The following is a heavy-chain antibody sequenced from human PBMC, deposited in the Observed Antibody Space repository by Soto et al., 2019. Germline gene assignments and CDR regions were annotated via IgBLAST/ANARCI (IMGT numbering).Heavy chain of an antibody. V-gene: IGHV3-66*01. CDR1: GFTLSSNY. D-gene: IGHD2-2*01. Sequence: GVSPRLSCAASGFTLSSNYLSWGCQAPGEGLEWVSVIYSGGSTYYADYVKGRFTISRDNAKKSLYRQMNSMRAEDKAVYYCARMCSSISSGCWGQVTLVTVCS. CDR2: IYSGGST. J-gene: IGHJ4*02. CDR3: ARMCSSISSGC.